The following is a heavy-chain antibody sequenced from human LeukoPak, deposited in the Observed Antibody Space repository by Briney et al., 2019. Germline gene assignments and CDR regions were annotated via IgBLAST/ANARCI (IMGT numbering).Heavy chain of an antibody. CDR1: GFTFSSYS. V-gene: IGHV3-21*01. J-gene: IGHJ4*02. CDR3: ASSRDTATNLPDY. CDR2: ISSSSSYI. D-gene: IGHD5-18*01. Sequence: GGSLRLSCAASGFTFSSYSMNWVRQAPGKGLEWASSISSSSSYIYYADSVKGRFTISRDNAKNSLYLQMNSLRAGDTAVYYCASSRDTATNLPDYWGQGTLVTVSS.